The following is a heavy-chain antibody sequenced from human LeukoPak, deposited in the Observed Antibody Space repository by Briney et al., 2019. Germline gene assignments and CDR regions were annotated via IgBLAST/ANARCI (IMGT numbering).Heavy chain of an antibody. CDR1: GGSFSGYY. D-gene: IGHD5-24*01. CDR2: INHSGST. J-gene: IGHJ3*02. CDR3: ARGPPVEMATMGAFDI. Sequence: SETLSLTCAVYGGSFSGYYWSWIRQPPGKGLEWIGEINHSGSTNYNPSLKSRVTISVDTSKNQFSLKLSSVTAADTAVYYCARGPPVEMATMGAFDIWGQGTMVTVSS. V-gene: IGHV4-34*01.